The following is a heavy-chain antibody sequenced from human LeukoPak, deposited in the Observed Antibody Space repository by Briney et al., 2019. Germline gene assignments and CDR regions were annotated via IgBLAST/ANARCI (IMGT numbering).Heavy chain of an antibody. D-gene: IGHD6-19*01. J-gene: IGHJ4*02. CDR2: IYYSGST. Sequence: PSETLSLTCTVSGGSISSYYWSWIRQPPGKGLEGIGYIYYSGSTNYNPSLKSRVTISVDTSKNQFSLKLSSVTAADTAVYYCARWDDSAWAFGNWGPGTLVTVSS. CDR1: GGSISSYY. CDR3: ARWDDSAWAFGN. V-gene: IGHV4-59*01.